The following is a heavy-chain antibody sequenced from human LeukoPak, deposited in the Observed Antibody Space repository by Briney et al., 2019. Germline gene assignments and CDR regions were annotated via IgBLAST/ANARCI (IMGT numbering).Heavy chain of an antibody. CDR3: ARRGHGMDV. CDR1: GGSINNYY. V-gene: IGHV4-59*08. CDR2: IYYSGST. Sequence: SETLSLTCTVSGGSINNYYWSWIRQPPGKGLEWIGYIYYSGSTNYKPSLKSRVTISVDTSKNQFSLKLCSVTAADKAVYYCARRGHGMDVWGQGTTVTVSS. D-gene: IGHD3-16*01. J-gene: IGHJ6*02.